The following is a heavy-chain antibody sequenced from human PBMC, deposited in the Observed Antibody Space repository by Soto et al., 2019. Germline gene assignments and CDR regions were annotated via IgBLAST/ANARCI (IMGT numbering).Heavy chain of an antibody. CDR2: IWYDGSNK. V-gene: IGHV3-33*01. D-gene: IGHD6-13*01. Sequence: VGSLRLSCAASGFTFSRYGMHWVRQAPGKGLEWVAVIWYDGSNKYYADSVKGRFTISRDNSKNTLYLQMNSLRAEDTAVYYCARGLLRSSSWYWYFQHWGQGTLVTVSS. CDR1: GFTFSRYG. J-gene: IGHJ1*01. CDR3: ARGLLRSSSWYWYFQH.